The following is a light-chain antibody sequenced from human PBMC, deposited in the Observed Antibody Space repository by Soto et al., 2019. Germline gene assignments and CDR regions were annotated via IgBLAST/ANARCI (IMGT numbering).Light chain of an antibody. Sequence: QSVLTQPPSASGTPGQRVTISCSGSSSNIGSNYVYWYQQLPGTAPKLLIYSNNQRRSGVPDRFSGSKSGTSASLAISGLRSEDEADYYCAAWDDSLSGRVFGGGTKVTVL. CDR2: SNN. CDR3: AAWDDSLSGRV. J-gene: IGLJ2*01. V-gene: IGLV1-47*02. CDR1: SSNIGSNY.